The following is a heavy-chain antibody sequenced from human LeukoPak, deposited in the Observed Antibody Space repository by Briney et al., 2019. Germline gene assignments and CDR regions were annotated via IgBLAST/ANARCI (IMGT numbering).Heavy chain of an antibody. CDR2: IIPIFGTA. D-gene: IGHD3-3*01. Sequence: SVKVSCRASGGTFSSYAISWVRQAPGQGLEWMGGIIPIFGTANYAQKFQGRVTITADESTSTAYMELSSLRSEDTAVYYCARMPYDFWSGYGNSYYYYYMDVWGKGTTVTVSS. CDR3: ARMPYDFWSGYGNSYYYYYMDV. CDR1: GGTFSSYA. V-gene: IGHV1-69*13. J-gene: IGHJ6*03.